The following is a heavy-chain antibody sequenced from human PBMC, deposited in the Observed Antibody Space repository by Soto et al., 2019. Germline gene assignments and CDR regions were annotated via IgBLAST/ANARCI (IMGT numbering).Heavy chain of an antibody. J-gene: IGHJ4*02. CDR1: GFTFSTYA. Sequence: EVQLLESGGGLVQPGGSLRLSCAASGFTFSTYAMSWVRQAPGKGLEWVSAISGSGGNSTFYGDSVKGRFTISRDNSKNTLYLHMTNLRAEDTAVYYCAKDGNWLDVYYDVWGQGTPVTVSS. CDR2: ISGSGGNST. V-gene: IGHV3-23*01. CDR3: AKDGNWLDVYYDV. D-gene: IGHD3-16*01.